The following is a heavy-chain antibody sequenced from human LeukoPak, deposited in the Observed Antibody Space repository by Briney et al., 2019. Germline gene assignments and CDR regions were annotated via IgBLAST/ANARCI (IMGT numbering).Heavy chain of an antibody. CDR3: ARTVTSPRRYYYGMDV. CDR1: GGSFSGYY. D-gene: IGHD4-17*01. CDR2: INHSGST. V-gene: IGHV4-34*01. J-gene: IGHJ6*04. Sequence: PSETLSLTCAVYGGSFSGYYWSWIRQPPGKGLEWIGEINHSGSTNYNPSLKSRVTISVDTSKNQFSLKLSSVTAADTAVYYCARTVTSPRRYYYGMDVWGKGTTVTVSS.